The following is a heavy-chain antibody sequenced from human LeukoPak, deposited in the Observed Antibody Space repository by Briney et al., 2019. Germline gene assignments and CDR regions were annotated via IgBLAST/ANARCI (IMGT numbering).Heavy chain of an antibody. CDR3: ASHDFWSGAIQYYFDY. J-gene: IGHJ4*02. V-gene: IGHV3-33*03. D-gene: IGHD3-3*01. Sequence: PGGSLRLSCAASGFTFTTYGMQWVRQAPGKGLEWVAVIWYDGSIKYYADSVKGRFTISRDNAKNSLYLQMNSLRAEDTAVYYCASHDFWSGAIQYYFDYWGQGTLVTVSS. CDR2: IWYDGSIK. CDR1: GFTFTTYG.